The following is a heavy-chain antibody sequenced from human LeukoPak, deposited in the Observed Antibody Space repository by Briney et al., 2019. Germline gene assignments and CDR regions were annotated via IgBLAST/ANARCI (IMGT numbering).Heavy chain of an antibody. Sequence: SETLSLTCAVSGGSISSGSYSWSWIRQPPGKGLEWIGYIYPRGSTHYNPSLKSRVILSLDKSANQFSLNLSSVTAADTAVYYCARFSPRAMGNYLDFWGQGTLVTVSS. D-gene: IGHD7-27*01. CDR3: ARFSPRAMGNYLDF. CDR2: IYPRGST. CDR1: GGSISSGSYS. J-gene: IGHJ4*02. V-gene: IGHV4-30-2*01.